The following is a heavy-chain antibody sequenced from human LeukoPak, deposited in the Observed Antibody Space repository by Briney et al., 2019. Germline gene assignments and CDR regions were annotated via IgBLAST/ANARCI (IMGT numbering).Heavy chain of an antibody. CDR3: KSGGAAPGSFDY. CDR2: IKYDGSEQ. J-gene: IGHJ4*02. Sequence: GGSLRLSCAASGFTFTTYWMSWMRQAPGKGLQGVANIKYDGSEQYYVDSVKRRFTISRDNAKNSLFLQMNSLGVEDTAVYYCKSGGAAPGSFDYWGQGALVTVSS. V-gene: IGHV3-7*01. CDR1: GFTFTTYW. D-gene: IGHD1-26*01.